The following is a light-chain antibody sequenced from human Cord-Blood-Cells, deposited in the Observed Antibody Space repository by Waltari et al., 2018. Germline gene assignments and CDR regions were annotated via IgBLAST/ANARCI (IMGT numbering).Light chain of an antibody. CDR3: QQYGSSPQGT. Sequence: EIVLTQSPGTLSLSPGERATLSCRASQSVSSSYLAWYQQKPGQAPRLRIYGASSRATGIPDRFSGSGSGTEFTLTISRLEPEDFAVYYCQQYGSSPQGTFGGGTKVEIK. J-gene: IGKJ4*01. CDR1: QSVSSSY. V-gene: IGKV3-20*01. CDR2: GAS.